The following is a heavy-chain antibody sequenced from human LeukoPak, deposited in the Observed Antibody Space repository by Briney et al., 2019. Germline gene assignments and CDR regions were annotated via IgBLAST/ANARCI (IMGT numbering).Heavy chain of an antibody. D-gene: IGHD1-26*01. Sequence: SSETLSLTCAVSGNYISSGYFWGWIRQPPGKGLEWIGSLYHSGSTHYNPSLKSRVTISGDTSKNQFSLNLNSVTAADTAVYYCARDRGAASFDYWGQGTLVTVSS. CDR2: LYHSGST. J-gene: IGHJ4*02. V-gene: IGHV4-38-2*02. CDR3: ARDRGAASFDY. CDR1: GNYISSGYF.